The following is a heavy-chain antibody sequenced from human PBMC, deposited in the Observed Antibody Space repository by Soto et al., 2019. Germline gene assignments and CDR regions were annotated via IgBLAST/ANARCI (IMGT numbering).Heavy chain of an antibody. CDR2: ISYDGSSE. J-gene: IGHJ6*02. CDR3: AKAPEARIPYYYYYGMGV. CDR1: GFAFSNYG. V-gene: IGHV3-30*18. Sequence: QVQLVESGGGVAQPGRSLRLSCSASGFAFSNYGMHWVRQAPGKGLEWVAVISYDGSSEFYADSVQGRFTISRDNSKNTLYLQMNSLRPEDTAVYYCAKAPEARIPYYYYYGMGVWGQGTTVTVSS. D-gene: IGHD1-26*01.